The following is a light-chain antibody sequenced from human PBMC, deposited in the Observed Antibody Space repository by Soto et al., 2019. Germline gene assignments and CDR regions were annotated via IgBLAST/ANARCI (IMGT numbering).Light chain of an antibody. CDR2: GAS. V-gene: IGKV3-15*01. J-gene: IGKJ4*01. Sequence: EIVLPQSPATLSVSPGERATLSCRASQSVSSNLAWYQPKPGQAPRLLIYGASTRATGIPARLSGSGSATECTLTISSLHSEDFAVYYCQQYNNWPPLTFGGGTKVEIK. CDR1: QSVSSN. CDR3: QQYNNWPPLT.